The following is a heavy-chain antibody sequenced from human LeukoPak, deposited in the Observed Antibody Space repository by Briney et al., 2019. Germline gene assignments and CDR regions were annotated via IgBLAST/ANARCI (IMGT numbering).Heavy chain of an antibody. J-gene: IGHJ5*02. CDR3: ARERGSGSYHPFDP. V-gene: IGHV3-7*01. D-gene: IGHD3-10*01. CDR1: GFTFSSYW. CDR2: IKQDGSEK. Sequence: GGSLRLSCVASGFTFSSYWMSWVRQTPGKGLEWVANIKQDGSEKNYIESVKGRFTISRDNGKDSLYLQMNRLRADDTGIYYCARERGSGSYHPFDPWGQGTLAIVSS.